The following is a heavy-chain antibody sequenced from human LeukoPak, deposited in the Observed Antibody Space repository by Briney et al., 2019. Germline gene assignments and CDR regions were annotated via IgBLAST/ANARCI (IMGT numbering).Heavy chain of an antibody. D-gene: IGHD3-10*01. J-gene: IGHJ4*02. CDR1: GGTFSSYA. V-gene: IGHV1-69*04. Sequence: SVKVSCKASGGTFSSYAISWVRQAPGQGLEWMGRIIPILVIANYAQKFQGRVTITADKSTSTAYMELSSLRSEDTAVYYCARTLVEVSYYGPIDYWGQGTLVTVSS. CDR3: ARTLVEVSYYGPIDY. CDR2: IIPILVIA.